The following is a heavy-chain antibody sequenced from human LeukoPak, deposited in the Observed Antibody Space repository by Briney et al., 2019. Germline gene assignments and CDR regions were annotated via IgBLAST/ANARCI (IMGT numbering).Heavy chain of an antibody. CDR2: IYYSGST. V-gene: IGHV4-31*03. CDR1: GGSISSGGYY. Sequence: PSESLSLTCTVSGGSISSGGYYWSWIRQHPGKGLEWIAYIYYSGSTYYNPSLKSRVTISVDTSKNQFSLKLSSVTAADTAVYYCAREGWYYYDSSGYLAFDIWGQGTMVTVSS. CDR3: AREGWYYYDSSGYLAFDI. D-gene: IGHD3-22*01. J-gene: IGHJ3*02.